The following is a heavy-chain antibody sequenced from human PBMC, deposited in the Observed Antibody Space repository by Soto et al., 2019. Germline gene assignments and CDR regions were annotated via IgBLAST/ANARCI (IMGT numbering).Heavy chain of an antibody. J-gene: IGHJ3*02. D-gene: IGHD3-16*01. CDR3: ASTTVWKNAFEI. V-gene: IGHV3-53*01. CDR1: GVTVNTNY. CDR2: IESGGSI. Sequence: EVQLVESGGGLIQPGGSLRLSCAGSGVTVNTNYMSWVRQSPGKGLEGVSLIESGGSIYYADAVKGRFTISRDSFKNTLSLQMNSLRVEDTAVYYCASTTVWKNAFEIWGQGKLVSVSS.